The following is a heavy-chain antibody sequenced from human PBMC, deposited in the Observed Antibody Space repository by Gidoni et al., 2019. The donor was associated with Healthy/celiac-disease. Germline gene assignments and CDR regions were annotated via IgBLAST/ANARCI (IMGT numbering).Heavy chain of an antibody. D-gene: IGHD4-17*01. CDR2: ISGSGGST. V-gene: IGHV3-23*01. Sequence: EVQLLESGGGLVQPGGSLRLSCAASGFTFSSYAMSWVRQAPGKGLEWVSAISGSGGSTYYADSVKGRFTISRDNSKNTLYLQMNSLRAEDTAVYYCAKAGAGRYGLYWYFDLWGRGTLVTVSS. CDR1: GFTFSSYA. J-gene: IGHJ2*01. CDR3: AKAGAGRYGLYWYFDL.